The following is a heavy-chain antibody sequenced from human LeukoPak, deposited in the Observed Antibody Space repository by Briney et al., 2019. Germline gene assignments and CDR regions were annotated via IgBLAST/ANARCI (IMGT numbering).Heavy chain of an antibody. CDR1: GGSISSGSYY. Sequence: SETLSLTCTVSGGSISSGSYYWSWIRQPAGKGLEWIGRIYTSGSTNYNPSLKSRVTISVDTSKNQFSLKLNSVTAADTAVYYCARAYSSSWYFNWFDPWGQGTLVTVSS. D-gene: IGHD6-13*01. V-gene: IGHV4-61*02. CDR2: IYTSGST. CDR3: ARAYSSSWYFNWFDP. J-gene: IGHJ5*02.